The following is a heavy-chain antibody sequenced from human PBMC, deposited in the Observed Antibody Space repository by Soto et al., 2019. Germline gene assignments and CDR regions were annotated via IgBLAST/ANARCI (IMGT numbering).Heavy chain of an antibody. V-gene: IGHV4-59*01. CDR1: GGSISSYY. CDR3: ARGTLTSYFDY. CDR2: FYYSGST. J-gene: IGHJ4*02. Sequence: SETLSLTCTVSGGSISSYYWSWIRQPPGKGLEWIGYFYYSGSTNYNSSLRSRVSISVDTSKNQFSLKLSSVTAADTAVYYCARGTLTSYFDYWGQGTLVTVSS.